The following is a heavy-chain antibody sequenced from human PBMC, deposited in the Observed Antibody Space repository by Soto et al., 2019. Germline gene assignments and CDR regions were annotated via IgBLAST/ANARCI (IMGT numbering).Heavy chain of an antibody. CDR3: ARALIQLWPHYYYGMDV. Sequence: PSETLSLTCTVSAGSISSGDYYWSWIRQPPGKGPEWIGYIYYSGNTYYNPSLKSRVNILVDTSKNQFSLRVSFVTAADTAVYYCARALIQLWPHYYYGMDVWGQGTTVNVSS. CDR1: AGSISSGDYY. D-gene: IGHD5-18*01. V-gene: IGHV4-30-4*01. J-gene: IGHJ6*02. CDR2: IYYSGNT.